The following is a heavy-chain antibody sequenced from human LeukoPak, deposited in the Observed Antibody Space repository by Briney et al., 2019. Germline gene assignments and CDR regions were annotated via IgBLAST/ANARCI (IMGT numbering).Heavy chain of an antibody. V-gene: IGHV3-21*06. J-gene: IGHJ4*02. CDR2: ISSSSSYI. D-gene: IGHD6-19*01. CDR3: ARGHSSGLYYFDY. Sequence: GGSLRLSCAASGFTFSSYSMNWVRQAPGKGLEWVSSISSSSSYIYYADSVKGRFTISRDNAKNTLYLQMNSLRAEDTAVYYCARGHSSGLYYFDYWGQGTLVTVSS. CDR1: GFTFSSYS.